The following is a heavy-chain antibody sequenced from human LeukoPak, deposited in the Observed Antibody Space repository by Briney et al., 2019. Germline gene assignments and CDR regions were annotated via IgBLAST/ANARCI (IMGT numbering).Heavy chain of an antibody. V-gene: IGHV3-53*01. CDR3: ARVDGGGYSSSWYYFDY. D-gene: IGHD6-13*01. CDR2: IYSGGST. CDR1: GFTVSSNY. Sequence: GGSLRLSCAASGFTVSSNYMSWVRQAPGKGLEWVSVIYSGGSTYYADSVKGRFTISRDNSKNTLYLQMNSLRAEDTAVYYCARVDGGGYSSSWYYFDYWGQGTLVTVSS. J-gene: IGHJ4*02.